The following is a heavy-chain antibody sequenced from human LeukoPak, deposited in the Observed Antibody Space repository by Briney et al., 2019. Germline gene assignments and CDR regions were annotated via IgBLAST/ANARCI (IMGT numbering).Heavy chain of an antibody. CDR2: ISSGSSHI. CDR1: GFTFSTYT. Sequence: GGSLTLSCAASGFTFSTYTLNWVRQAPGEGLEWVESISSGSSHIYKADSGEGRFNISRDNDKSSLSLQMNSLRVEDTAVLLCARDAPRPNKNFWSDYYKPYYFDFWGQGALVTVSS. D-gene: IGHD3-3*01. V-gene: IGHV3-21*01. J-gene: IGHJ4*02. CDR3: ARDAPRPNKNFWSDYYKPYYFDF.